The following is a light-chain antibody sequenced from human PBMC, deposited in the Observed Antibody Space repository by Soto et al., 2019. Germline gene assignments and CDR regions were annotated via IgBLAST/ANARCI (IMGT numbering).Light chain of an antibody. V-gene: IGKV2-28*01. J-gene: IGKJ4*01. CDR3: MQALQTPLT. Sequence: EIVMTQSPPSLTVTPGEPASISCRSSQRLLHSNGNNYLDWYLQKPGQSPQLLIYLGSNRASGVPDRFSGSGSGTDFTLKISRVEAEDVGVYYCMQALQTPLTFGGGTKVEIK. CDR1: QRLLHSNGNNY. CDR2: LGS.